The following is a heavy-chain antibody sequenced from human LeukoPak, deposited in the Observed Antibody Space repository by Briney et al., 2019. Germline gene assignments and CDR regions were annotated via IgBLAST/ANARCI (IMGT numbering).Heavy chain of an antibody. Sequence: GGSLRLSCSASAVTFKTYNMNWVRQVPGKGLEWVSSISYTGTYIYYADSVKGRFTISRDNAENSVYLQMNSLRVEDTAVYYCTRDRGSYRPIDYRGQGTLVTVSS. J-gene: IGHJ4*02. CDR1: AVTFKTYN. CDR2: ISYTGTYI. D-gene: IGHD1-26*01. V-gene: IGHV3-21*01. CDR3: TRDRGSYRPIDY.